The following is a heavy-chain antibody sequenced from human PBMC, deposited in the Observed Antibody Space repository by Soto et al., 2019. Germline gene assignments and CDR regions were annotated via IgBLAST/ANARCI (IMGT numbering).Heavy chain of an antibody. V-gene: IGHV4-4*02. CDR1: GASISSSNC. D-gene: IGHD6-19*01. CDR3: AKIAVSGPFDY. J-gene: IGHJ4*02. CDR2: IFQSGST. Sequence: QVQLQESGPGLVKPAETLSLTCAVSGASISSSNCWNWVRQPPGKGLEWIGEIFQSGSTNYNPSLKRXXTXSXXKPKNQCSLKLSSVTAADTAMYYCAKIAVSGPFDYWGQGILVTVSS.